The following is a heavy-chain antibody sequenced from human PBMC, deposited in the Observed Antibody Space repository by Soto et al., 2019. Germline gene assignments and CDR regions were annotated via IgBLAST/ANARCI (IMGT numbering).Heavy chain of an antibody. Sequence: QVQLVESGGGVVQPGRSLRLSCAASGFTFSSYAMHWVRQAPGKGLEWVAVISYDGSNKYYADSVKGRFTISTDNSKNTLYLQMNSLRAEDTAVYYCARGSTYDYWGQGTLVTVSS. J-gene: IGHJ4*02. CDR3: ARGSTYDY. D-gene: IGHD6-6*01. CDR1: GFTFSSYA. CDR2: ISYDGSNK. V-gene: IGHV3-30-3*01.